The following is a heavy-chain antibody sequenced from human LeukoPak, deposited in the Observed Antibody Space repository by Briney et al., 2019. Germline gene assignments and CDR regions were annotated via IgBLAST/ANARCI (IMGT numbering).Heavy chain of an antibody. CDR3: AKVVGYNFWSGFDY. J-gene: IGHJ4*02. Sequence: PGGSLRLSCAASGFTFSTNAMNWVRQAPGKGLEWVSSISGSGASTYYADSVKGRFTISRDNSKNTLYLQMNSLRAEDTAVYYCAKVVGYNFWSGFDYWGQGALVTVSS. D-gene: IGHD3-3*01. V-gene: IGHV3-23*01. CDR2: ISGSGAST. CDR1: GFTFSTNA.